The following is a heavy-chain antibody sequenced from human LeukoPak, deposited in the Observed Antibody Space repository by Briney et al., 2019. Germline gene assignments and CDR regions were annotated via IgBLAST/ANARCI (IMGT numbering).Heavy chain of an antibody. CDR2: IYNSGST. CDR3: ARSTMVNTATGWFDP. CDR1: GDSISSYY. D-gene: IGHD4/OR15-4a*01. Sequence: SETLSLTCTVSGDSISSYYWSWIRQPPGKGLEWIGYIYNSGSTNYNPSLKSRVTLSVDTSKNHMSLKLSSVTAADTAMYYCARSTMVNTATGWFDPWGQGTLVTVSS. V-gene: IGHV4-59*12. J-gene: IGHJ5*02.